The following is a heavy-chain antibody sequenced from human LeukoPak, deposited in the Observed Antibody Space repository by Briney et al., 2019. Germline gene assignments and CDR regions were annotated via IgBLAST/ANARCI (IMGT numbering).Heavy chain of an antibody. CDR2: ISSGSSYI. CDR1: GFTFSSYS. V-gene: IGHV3-21*01. J-gene: IGHJ4*02. Sequence: GGSLRLSCAASGFTFSSYSMNWVRQAPGKGLEWVSSISSGSSYIYYADSVKGRFTISRDNAKNSLYLQMNSLRAEDTAVYYRAREAPVAANPFFDYWGQGTLVTVSS. D-gene: IGHD6-19*01. CDR3: AREAPVAANPFFDY.